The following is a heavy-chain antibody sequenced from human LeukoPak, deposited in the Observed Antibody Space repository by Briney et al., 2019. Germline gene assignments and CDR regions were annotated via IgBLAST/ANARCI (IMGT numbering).Heavy chain of an antibody. CDR2: ISGSGGYT. CDR1: GFTFSSDP. CDR3: AKGGGNCGGDCFYYFDY. J-gene: IGHJ4*02. Sequence: GGSLRLSCAASGFTFSSDPMAWVRQAPGKGLEWVSSISGSGGYTYFADSVKGRFTISRDNSKNTLYLQMNSLRAEDTAVYYCAKGGGNCGGDCFYYFDYWGQGTLVTVSS. V-gene: IGHV3-23*01. D-gene: IGHD2-21*02.